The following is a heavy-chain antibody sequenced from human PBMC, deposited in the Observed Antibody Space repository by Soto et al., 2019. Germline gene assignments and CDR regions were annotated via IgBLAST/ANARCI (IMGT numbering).Heavy chain of an antibody. CDR1: GFTFSDYY. V-gene: IGHV3-11*05. CDR2: ISGGTTYT. CDR3: ARYDYSYYGMDV. J-gene: IGHJ6*02. Sequence: QVQVVESGGGLVKPGGSLRLSCTASGFTFSDYYMSWVRQAPGKGLEWLSYISGGTTYTNYADSVKGRFTISRDNAKNSVFLHMNSLRAEDTAVYYCARYDYSYYGMDVWGQGATVTVSS.